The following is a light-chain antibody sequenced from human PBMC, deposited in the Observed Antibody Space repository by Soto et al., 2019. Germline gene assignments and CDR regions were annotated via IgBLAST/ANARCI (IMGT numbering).Light chain of an antibody. CDR3: QQRSNWPLT. J-gene: IGKJ4*01. CDR2: DAS. CDR1: QSVSSY. Sequence: EIVLTQSPATLSLSPGERATLSCRASQSVSSYLAWYQQKPGQAPRLLIYDASNGATGIPARFSGSGSWTDFTLTISSLEPEDFAVYYCQQRSNWPLTFGGGTKVEIK. V-gene: IGKV3-11*01.